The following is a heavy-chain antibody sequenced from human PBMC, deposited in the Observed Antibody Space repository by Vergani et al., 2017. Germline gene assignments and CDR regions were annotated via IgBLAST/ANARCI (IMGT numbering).Heavy chain of an antibody. CDR1: GFTFSSYA. D-gene: IGHD6-19*01. Sequence: EVQLLESGGGLVQPGGSLRLSCAASGFTFSSYAMSWVRQAPGKGLEWVSAISGSGGSTYYADSVKGRFTISRDNSKNTMYLQMNSLRAEDTAVYYCAKGDSIAVAGLVDYWGQGTLVTVSS. J-gene: IGHJ4*02. V-gene: IGHV3-23*01. CDR3: AKGDSIAVAGLVDY. CDR2: ISGSGGST.